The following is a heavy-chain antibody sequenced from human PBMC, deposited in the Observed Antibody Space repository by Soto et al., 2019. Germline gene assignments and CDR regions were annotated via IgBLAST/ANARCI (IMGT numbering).Heavy chain of an antibody. CDR2: INSDGSSA. Sequence: GGSLRLSCAASGFTFSSYWMHWVRQAPGKGLVWVSRINSDGSSASYVDSVKGRFTVSRDNAKNTLYLQMNSLRAEDTAVYYCARIGQIAGLGHWGQGALVTVSS. CDR1: GFTFSSYW. CDR3: ARIGQIAGLGH. V-gene: IGHV3-74*01. D-gene: IGHD3-22*01. J-gene: IGHJ4*02.